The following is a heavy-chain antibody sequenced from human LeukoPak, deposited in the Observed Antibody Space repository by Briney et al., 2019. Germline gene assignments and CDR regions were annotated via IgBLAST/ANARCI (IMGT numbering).Heavy chain of an antibody. D-gene: IGHD3-9*01. CDR2: IIPIFGTA. CDR3: ARGAILTGHLYYYYYMDV. V-gene: IGHV1-69*05. CDR1: GGTFSSYA. J-gene: IGHJ6*03. Sequence: SVKVSCKASGGTFSSYAISWVRQAPGQGLEWMGGIIPIFGTANYAQKFQGRVAITTDESTSTAYMELSSLRSEDTAVYYCARGAILTGHLYYYYYMDVWGKGTTVTVSS.